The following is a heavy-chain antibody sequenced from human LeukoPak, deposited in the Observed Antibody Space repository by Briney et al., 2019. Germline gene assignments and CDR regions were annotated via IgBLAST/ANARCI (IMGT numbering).Heavy chain of an antibody. D-gene: IGHD6-19*01. J-gene: IGHJ4*02. CDR2: IRYDGSNK. CDR1: GFTFSSYG. V-gene: IGHV3-30*02. Sequence: GGSLRLSCAASGFTFSSYGMHWVRQAPGKGLEWVAFIRYDGSNKYYADSVKGRFTISRDNSKNTLYLQMNSLGAEDTAVYYCARVREWLVHAFDYWGQGTLVTVSS. CDR3: ARVREWLVHAFDY.